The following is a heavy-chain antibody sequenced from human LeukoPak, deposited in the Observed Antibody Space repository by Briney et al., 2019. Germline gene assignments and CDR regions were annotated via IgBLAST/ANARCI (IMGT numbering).Heavy chain of an antibody. CDR3: AREYSSGWYRGVGY. CDR2: INTNTGNP. Sequence: ASVRVSCKASGYTFTSHAMNWVRQAPGQGLEWMGWINTNTGNPTYAQGFTGRFVFSLGTSVSTAYLQISSLKAEDTAVYYCAREYSSGWYRGVGYWGQGTLVTVSS. D-gene: IGHD6-19*01. V-gene: IGHV7-4-1*02. J-gene: IGHJ4*02. CDR1: GYTFTSHA.